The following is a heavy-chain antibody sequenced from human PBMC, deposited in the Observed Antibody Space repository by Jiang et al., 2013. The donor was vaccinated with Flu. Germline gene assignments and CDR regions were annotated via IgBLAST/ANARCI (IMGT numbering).Heavy chain of an antibody. D-gene: IGHD4-17*01. CDR1: GYTFTGYY. CDR3: ARGPYGDYYYYGMDV. V-gene: IGHV1-2*04. J-gene: IGHJ6*02. Sequence: SGAEVKKPGASVKVSCKASGYTFTGYYMHWVRQAPGQGLEWMGWINPNSGGTNYAQKFQGWVTMTRDTSISTAYMELSRLRSDDTAVYYCARGPYGDYYYYGMDVWGQGTTVTVSS. CDR2: INPNSGGT.